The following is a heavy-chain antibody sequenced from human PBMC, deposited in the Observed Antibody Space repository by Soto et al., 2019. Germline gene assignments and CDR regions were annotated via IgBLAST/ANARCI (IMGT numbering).Heavy chain of an antibody. CDR3: ARATGGAEYCSGGSCYRPPYNWFDP. CDR2: IYYSGST. D-gene: IGHD2-15*01. CDR1: GGSISSGVYY. J-gene: IGHJ5*02. V-gene: IGHV4-31*03. Sequence: SETLSLTCTVSGGSISSGVYYWSWIRQHPGKGLEWIGYIYYSGSTYYNPSLKSRVTISVDTSKNQFSLKLSSVTAADTAVYYCARATGGAEYCSGGSCYRPPYNWFDPWGQGTLVTVSS.